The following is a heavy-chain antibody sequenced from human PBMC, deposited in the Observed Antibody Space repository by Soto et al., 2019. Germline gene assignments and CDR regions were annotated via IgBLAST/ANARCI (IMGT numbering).Heavy chain of an antibody. D-gene: IGHD2-2*01. CDR3: ARDTSNSFDY. CDR1: GYTFNTYF. V-gene: IGHV1-18*01. J-gene: IGHJ4*02. Sequence: HVQLVQSGGELKKPGASVKVSCNTSGYTFNTYFITWVRQAPGQGLEWMGWISPHNGKTNYAEKFQGRVTMTADTITKTSYMELRNLRIDDTAVYYCARDTSNSFDYWGQGTPDTVSS. CDR2: ISPHNGKT.